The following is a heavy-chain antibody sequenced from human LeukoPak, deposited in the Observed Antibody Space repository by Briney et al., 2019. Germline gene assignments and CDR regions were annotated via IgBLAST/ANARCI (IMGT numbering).Heavy chain of an antibody. D-gene: IGHD3-10*01. Sequence: ASVKVSCKASGGTLSSYAISWVRQAPGQGLEWMGGIIPIFGTANYAQKFQGRVTITADKSTSTAYMELSSLRSEDTAVYYCARDRGSRSYYYMDVWGKGTTVTVSS. CDR1: GGTLSSYA. V-gene: IGHV1-69*06. CDR3: ARDRGSRSYYYMDV. J-gene: IGHJ6*03. CDR2: IIPIFGTA.